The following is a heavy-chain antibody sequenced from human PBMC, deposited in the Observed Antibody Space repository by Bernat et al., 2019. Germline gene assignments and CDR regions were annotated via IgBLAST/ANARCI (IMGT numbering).Heavy chain of an antibody. J-gene: IGHJ6*02. D-gene: IGHD3-22*01. CDR2: ISYDGSNK. Sequence: QVQLVESGGGVVQPGRSLRLSCAASGFTFSNYGMHWVRQAPGKGLEWVAGISYDGSNKYYADSVKGRFTISRDNSKNTLYLQMNSLRAEDTAVYYCAKERHDSSGYYVGMDVWGQGTTVTVSS. CDR3: AKERHDSSGYYVGMDV. V-gene: IGHV3-30*18. CDR1: GFTFSNYG.